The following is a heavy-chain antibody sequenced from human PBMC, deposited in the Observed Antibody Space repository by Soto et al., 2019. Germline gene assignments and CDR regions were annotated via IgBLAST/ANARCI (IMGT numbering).Heavy chain of an antibody. CDR2: ISGSGGST. J-gene: IGHJ5*02. Sequence: GGSLRLSCAASGFTFSSCAMSWVRQAPGKGLEWVSAISGSGGSTYYADSVKGRFTISRDNSKNTLYLQMNSLRAEDTAVYYCAKDGNPIPYLTGYYRLGWFDPWGQGTLVTGSS. CDR3: AKDGNPIPYLTGYYRLGWFDP. V-gene: IGHV3-23*01. D-gene: IGHD3-9*01. CDR1: GFTFSSCA.